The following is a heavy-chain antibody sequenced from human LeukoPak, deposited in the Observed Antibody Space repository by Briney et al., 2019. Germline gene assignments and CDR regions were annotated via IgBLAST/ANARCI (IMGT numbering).Heavy chain of an antibody. CDR2: ISTGGSYI. D-gene: IGHD1-26*01. J-gene: IGHJ5*02. V-gene: IGHV3-21*01. CDR1: GFTFSSYT. Sequence: PGGPLRLSCAASGFTFSSYTMNWVRQAPGKGLEWVSSISTGGSYIYYADSVKGRFTISRDNAKNSLLLQMNSLRAEDTAMYYRARGGGSYYGAWGQGTLVTVSS. CDR3: ARGGGSYYGA.